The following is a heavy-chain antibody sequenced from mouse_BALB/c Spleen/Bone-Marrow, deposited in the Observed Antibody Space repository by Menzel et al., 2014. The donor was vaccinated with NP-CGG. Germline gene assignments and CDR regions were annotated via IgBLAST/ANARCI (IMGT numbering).Heavy chain of an antibody. V-gene: IGHV1-9*01. CDR1: GYTFXSFW. CDR3: ARGDRYDVRFDY. J-gene: IGHJ2*01. CDR2: ILPGSDST. Sequence: QVQLQQSGAELMKPGASVKISCKATGYTFXSFWIEWGKQRPGHGPEWIGEILPGSDSTNYNEKFKGKATFTADTSSNTAYMQLSSLTSEDSAVYYCARGDRYDVRFDYWGQGTTLTVSS. D-gene: IGHD2-14*01.